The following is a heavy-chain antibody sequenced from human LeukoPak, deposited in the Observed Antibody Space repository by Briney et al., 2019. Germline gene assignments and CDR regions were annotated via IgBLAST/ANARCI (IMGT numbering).Heavy chain of an antibody. CDR3: ARDYTIFGVVRNWFDP. V-gene: IGHV1-2*02. CDR1: GYTFTDYY. D-gene: IGHD3-3*01. CDR2: INPNSGGT. Sequence: ASAKVSCKASGYTFTDYYMHWVRQAPGQGLEWMGWINPNSGGTNYAQKFQGRVTMTRDTSISTAYMELSRLRSDDTAVYYCARDYTIFGVVRNWFDPWGQGTLVTVSS. J-gene: IGHJ5*02.